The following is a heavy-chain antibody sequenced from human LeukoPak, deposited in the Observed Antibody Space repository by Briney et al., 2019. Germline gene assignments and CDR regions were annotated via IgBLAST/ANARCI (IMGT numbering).Heavy chain of an antibody. Sequence: ASVKVSCKASGYTFTSYAMNWVRQAPGQGLEWVGWINTNTGNPTYAQGFTGRFVFSLDTSVSTAYLQISSLKAEDTAVYYCARESPYYYDSSDYSGEPDYWGQGTLVTVSS. J-gene: IGHJ4*02. V-gene: IGHV7-4-1*02. CDR3: ARESPYYYDSSDYSGEPDY. D-gene: IGHD3-22*01. CDR2: INTNTGNP. CDR1: GYTFTSYA.